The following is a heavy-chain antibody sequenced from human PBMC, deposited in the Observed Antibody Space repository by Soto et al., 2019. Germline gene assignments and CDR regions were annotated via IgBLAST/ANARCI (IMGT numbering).Heavy chain of an antibody. Sequence: PGGSLRLSCAATGFTFTRYSMNWVRQAPGKGLEWVSSISSTTNYIYYGDSMKGRFTISRDNAKNSLYLEMNSLRAEDTAVYYCARESEDLTSNFDYWGQGTLVTVSS. CDR2: ISSTTNYI. J-gene: IGHJ4*02. V-gene: IGHV3-21*06. CDR1: GFTFTRYS. CDR3: ARESEDLTSNFDY.